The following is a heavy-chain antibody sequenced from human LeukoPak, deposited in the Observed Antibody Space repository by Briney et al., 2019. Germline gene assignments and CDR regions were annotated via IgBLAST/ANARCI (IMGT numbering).Heavy chain of an antibody. V-gene: IGHV1-18*01. CDR3: AKEGDSSSWYLYNWFDP. CDR2: ISAYNGNT. CDR1: GYTFTSYG. D-gene: IGHD6-13*01. Sequence: ASVKVSCKASGYTFTSYGISWVRQAPGQGLEWMGWISAYNGNTNYAQKLQGRVTMTTDPSTSTAYMELRSLRSDDTAVYYCAKEGDSSSWYLYNWFDPWGQGTLVTVSS. J-gene: IGHJ5*02.